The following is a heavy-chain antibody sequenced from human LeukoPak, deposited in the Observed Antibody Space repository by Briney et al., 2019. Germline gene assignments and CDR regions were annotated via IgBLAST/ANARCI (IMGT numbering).Heavy chain of an antibody. CDR3: ARDGTGWLYYYYYGMDV. V-gene: IGHV7-4-1*02. Sequence: ASVKVSCKASGYTFTSYGISWVRQAPGQGLEWMGWINTNTGNPTYAQGFTGRFVFSLDTSVSTAYLQISSLKAEDTAVYYCARDGTGWLYYYYYGMDVWGQGTTVTVSS. CDR2: INTNTGNP. J-gene: IGHJ6*02. D-gene: IGHD6-19*01. CDR1: GYTFTSYG.